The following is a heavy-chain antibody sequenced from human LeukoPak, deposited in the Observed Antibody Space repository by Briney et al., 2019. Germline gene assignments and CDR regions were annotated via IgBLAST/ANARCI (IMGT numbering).Heavy chain of an antibody. CDR2: IYTSGST. D-gene: IGHD3-22*01. V-gene: IGHV4-61*02. J-gene: IGHJ4*02. CDR3: ARENYYDSSGYYPGGFDY. Sequence: SETLSLTCTVSGGSISSGSYYWSWIRQPAGKGLEWIGRIYTSGSTNYNPSLKSRVTISVDTSKNQFSLKLSSVTAADTAVYYCARENYYDSSGYYPGGFDYWGQGTLVTVSS. CDR1: GGSISSGSYY.